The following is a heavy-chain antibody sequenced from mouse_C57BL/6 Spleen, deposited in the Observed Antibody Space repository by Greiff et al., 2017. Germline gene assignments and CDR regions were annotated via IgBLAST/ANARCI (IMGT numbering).Heavy chain of an antibody. CDR1: GYTFTSYW. Sequence: QVQLQQPGAELVRPGTSVKLSCKASGYTFTSYWMHWVKQRPGQGLEWIGVIDPSDSYTNYNQKFKGKATLTVDTSSSTAYMQLSSLTSEDSAVYYCAREALGKGAWLAYWGQGTLVTVSA. D-gene: IGHD4-1*01. V-gene: IGHV1-59*01. CDR3: AREALGKGAWLAY. J-gene: IGHJ3*01. CDR2: IDPSDSYT.